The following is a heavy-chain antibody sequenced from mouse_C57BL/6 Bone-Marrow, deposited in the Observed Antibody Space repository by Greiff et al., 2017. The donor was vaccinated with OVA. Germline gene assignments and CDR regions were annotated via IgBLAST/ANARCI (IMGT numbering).Heavy chain of an antibody. Sequence: VQLVESGAELARPGASVKLSCKASGYTFTSYGISWVKQRTGQGLEWIGEIYPRSGNTYYNEKFKGKATLTADKSSSTAYMELRSLTSEDSAVYFCARALRGYFDYWGQGTTLTVSS. J-gene: IGHJ2*01. CDR1: GYTFTSYG. D-gene: IGHD1-1*01. CDR2: IYPRSGNT. CDR3: ARALRGYFDY. V-gene: IGHV1-81*01.